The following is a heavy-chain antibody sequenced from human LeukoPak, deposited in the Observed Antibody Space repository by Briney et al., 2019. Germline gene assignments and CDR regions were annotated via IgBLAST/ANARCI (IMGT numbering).Heavy chain of an antibody. CDR2: IDSSGDT. D-gene: IGHD3-22*01. CDR1: GGSMISYY. V-gene: IGHV4-4*07. J-gene: IGHJ5*02. CDR3: ARDDRGFDL. Sequence: SETLSLTCTVSGGSMISYYISWVRQPAGKGLEWIGGIDSSGDTNYNPSLGGRVTMSVDTSKNQFSLKLTSVTATDMGIYYCARDDRGFDLWGQGAQVTVSS.